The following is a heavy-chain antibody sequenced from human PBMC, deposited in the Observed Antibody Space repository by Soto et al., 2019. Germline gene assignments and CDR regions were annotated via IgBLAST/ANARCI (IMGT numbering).Heavy chain of an antibody. CDR1: GYTFTSYA. CDR2: INAGNGNT. V-gene: IGHV1-3*01. CDR3: AREYYYDSSGYYYPPFDY. Sequence: QVQLVQSGAEVKKPGASVKVSCKASGYTFTSYAMHWVRQAPGQRLEWMGWINAGNGNTKYSQKFQGRVTITRDTSASTAYMELSSLRSEDTAVYYCAREYYYDSSGYYYPPFDYWGQGTLVTVSS. J-gene: IGHJ4*02. D-gene: IGHD3-22*01.